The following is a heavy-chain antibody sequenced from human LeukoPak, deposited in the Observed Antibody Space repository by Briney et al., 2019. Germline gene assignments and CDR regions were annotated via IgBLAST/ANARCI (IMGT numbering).Heavy chain of an antibody. CDR1: GYTFAGYY. D-gene: IGHD3-22*01. CDR3: ARDYDSSGQPGDY. J-gene: IGHJ4*02. V-gene: IGHV1-2*02. CDR2: INPNSGGT. Sequence: ASVKVSCKASGYTFAGYYMHWVRQAPGQGLEWMGWINPNSGGTNYAQKFQGRVTMTRDTSISTAYMELSRLRSDDTAVYYCARDYDSSGQPGDYWGQGTLVTVSS.